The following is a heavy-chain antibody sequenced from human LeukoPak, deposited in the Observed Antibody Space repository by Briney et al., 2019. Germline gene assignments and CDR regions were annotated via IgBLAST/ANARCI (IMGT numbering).Heavy chain of an antibody. CDR1: GDSVSSNSAA. V-gene: IGHV6-1*01. CDR2: TYYRSKWYN. J-gene: IGHJ3*02. CDR3: ARDRNYYDSSGYYAAFDI. Sequence: SQTLSLTCAISGDSVSSNSAAWNWIRQSPSRGLEWLGRTYYRSKWYNDYAVSVKSRITINPDTSKNQFSLQLNSVTPEDTAAYYCARDRNYYDSSGYYAAFDIWGQGTMVTVSS. D-gene: IGHD3-22*01.